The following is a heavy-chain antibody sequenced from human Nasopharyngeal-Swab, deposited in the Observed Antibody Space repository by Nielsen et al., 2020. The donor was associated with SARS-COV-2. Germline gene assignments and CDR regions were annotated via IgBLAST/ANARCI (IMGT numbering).Heavy chain of an antibody. Sequence: LSLTCAASGFTFSSYGMHWVRQAPGKGLEWVAVIWYDGSNKYYADSVKGRFTISRDNSKNTLYLQMNSLRAEDTAVYYCARESYGANEGAFDIWGQGTMVTVSS. V-gene: IGHV3-33*01. D-gene: IGHD4-17*01. CDR2: IWYDGSNK. CDR3: ARESYGANEGAFDI. J-gene: IGHJ3*02. CDR1: GFTFSSYG.